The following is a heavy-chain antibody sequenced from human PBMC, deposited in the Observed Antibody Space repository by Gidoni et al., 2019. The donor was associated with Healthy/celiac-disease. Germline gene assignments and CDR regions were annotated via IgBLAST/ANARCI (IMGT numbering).Heavy chain of an antibody. CDR3: ARVLVDLWGTVARVGMDV. J-gene: IGHJ6*02. D-gene: IGHD3-16*01. CDR1: GVPFSSYP. Sequence: QVQLVQSGAEVKKPGSSVKASCKASGVPFSSYPISWVRQAPGQGLEWMGGIIPIFGTANYAQKFQGRVTITADESTSTAYMELSSLRSEDTAVYYCARVLVDLWGTVARVGMDVWGQGTTVTVSS. CDR2: IIPIFGTA. V-gene: IGHV1-69*01.